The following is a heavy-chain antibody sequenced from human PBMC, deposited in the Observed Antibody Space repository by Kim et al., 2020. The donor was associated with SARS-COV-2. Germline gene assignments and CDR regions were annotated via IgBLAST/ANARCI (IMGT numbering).Heavy chain of an antibody. D-gene: IGHD6-13*01. V-gene: IGHV1-46*01. CDR3: ARDSTGIRARFDS. J-gene: IGHJ5*01. Sequence: SNEKKFQGSVTMTRDTSTSTVYMDLSSLRSEDTALYYCARDSTGIRARFDSWGQGTLITVSS.